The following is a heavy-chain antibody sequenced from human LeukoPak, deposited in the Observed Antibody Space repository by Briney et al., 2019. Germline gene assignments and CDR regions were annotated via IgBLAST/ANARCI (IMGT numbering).Heavy chain of an antibody. CDR2: INHSGST. J-gene: IGHJ4*02. Sequence: PSETLSLTCAVYGGSFSGYYWSWIRQPPGRGLEWIGEINHSGSTNYNPSLKSRVAISVDTSKNQFSVKLSSVTAADTAMYYCARAAEYSSGWYLFDYWGQGILVTVSA. CDR3: ARAAEYSSGWYLFDY. D-gene: IGHD6-19*01. CDR1: GGSFSGYY. V-gene: IGHV4-34*01.